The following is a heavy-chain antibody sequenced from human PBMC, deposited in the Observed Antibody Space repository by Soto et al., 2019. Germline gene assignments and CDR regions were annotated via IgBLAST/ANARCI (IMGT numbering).Heavy chain of an antibody. CDR3: ARWVSVAGPSADFAGLIPSLDF. D-gene: IGHD6-19*01. CDR1: GFTFSSYS. V-gene: IGHV3-21*01. J-gene: IGHJ4*02. CDR2: ISSSSSYI. Sequence: PGGSLRLSCAASGFTFSSYSMNWVRQAPGKGLEWVSSISSSSSYIYYADSVKGRFTISRDNAKNSLYLQMNSLRAEDTAVYYCARWVSVAGPSADFAGLIPSLDFWGQGTLVTVSS.